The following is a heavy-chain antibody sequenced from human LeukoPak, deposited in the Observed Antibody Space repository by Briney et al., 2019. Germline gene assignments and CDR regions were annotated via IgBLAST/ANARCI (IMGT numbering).Heavy chain of an antibody. CDR1: GFTLDDYG. J-gene: IGHJ4*02. CDR2: INWNGGST. CDR3: ARETTARMD. D-gene: IGHD4-17*01. Sequence: PGGSLRLSCAASGFTLDDYGMSWVRHAPGKGREGVSCINWNGGSTGYADSVKGRFTISRDNAKNSLYLQMNSLRVEDTALYYCARETTARMDWGQGTLVTVSS. V-gene: IGHV3-20*04.